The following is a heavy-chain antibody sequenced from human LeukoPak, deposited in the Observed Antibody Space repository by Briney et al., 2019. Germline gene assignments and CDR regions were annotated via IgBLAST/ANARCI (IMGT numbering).Heavy chain of an antibody. D-gene: IGHD1-26*01. CDR2: IRSKANSYAT. CDR1: GFTFSGSA. Sequence: PGGSLRLSCAASGFTFSGSAMHWVRQASGKGLEWVGRIRSKANSYATAYAASVKGRFTISRDDSKNTAYLQMNSLKTEDTAVYYCIRTPYSGTEPWGQGTPVTVSS. CDR3: IRTPYSGTEP. J-gene: IGHJ4*02. V-gene: IGHV3-73*01.